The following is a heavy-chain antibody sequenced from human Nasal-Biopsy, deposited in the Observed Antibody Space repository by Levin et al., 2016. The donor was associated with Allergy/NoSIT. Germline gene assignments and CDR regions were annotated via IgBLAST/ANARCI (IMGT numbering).Heavy chain of an antibody. CDR3: ARTTYYFATSDYVSLHPAPFDI. CDR1: GFTFSNYD. D-gene: IGHD3-22*01. Sequence: GESLKISCVASGFTFSNYDMHWVRQGAGKSLEWVSGIGTGADTHYSGSVEGRFTISRENAKNSVYLQMNSLRAGDTAVYYCARTTYYFATSDYVSLHPAPFDIWGQGTEVTVSS. CDR2: IGTGADT. J-gene: IGHJ3*02. V-gene: IGHV3-13*04.